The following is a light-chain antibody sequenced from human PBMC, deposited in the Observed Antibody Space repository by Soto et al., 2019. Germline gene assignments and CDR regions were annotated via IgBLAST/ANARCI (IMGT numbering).Light chain of an antibody. V-gene: IGKV1-5*03. Sequence: DIQMTQSPFTLSGSVGDRVTITCRASQTISSWLAWYQQKPGKAPKLLIYKASTLKSGVPPRFRGSGSETDFTLTITSLQPEDFATYYCQQSYTTPRTFGQGTKVDNK. CDR1: QTISSW. J-gene: IGKJ1*01. CDR3: QQSYTTPRT. CDR2: KAS.